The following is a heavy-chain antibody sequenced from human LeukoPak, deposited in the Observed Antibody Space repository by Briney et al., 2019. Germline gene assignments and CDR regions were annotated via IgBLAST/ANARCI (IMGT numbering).Heavy chain of an antibody. CDR1: GFTFSSYD. CDR2: IGTAGDP. CDR3: ARGGRENQDYYYGMDV. J-gene: IGHJ6*02. Sequence: PGGSLRLSCAASGFTFSSYDMHWVRQATGKGLEWVSAIGTAGDPYYPGSVKGRFTISRENAKNSLYLQMNSLRAGDTAVYYCARGGRENQDYYYGMDVWGQGTTVTVSS. V-gene: IGHV3-13*05. D-gene: IGHD1-14*01.